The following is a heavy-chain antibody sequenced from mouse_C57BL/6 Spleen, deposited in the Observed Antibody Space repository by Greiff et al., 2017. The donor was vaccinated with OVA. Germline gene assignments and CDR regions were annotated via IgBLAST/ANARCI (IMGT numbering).Heavy chain of an antibody. V-gene: IGHV5-17*01. CDR1: GFTFSDYG. CDR2: ISSGSSTI. Sequence: EVKLEESGGGLVKPGGSLKLSCAASGFTFSDYGMHWVRQAPEKGLEWVAYISSGSSTIYYADTVKGRFTISRDNAKNTLFLQMTSLRSEDTAMYYCARNDWAWFAYWGQGTLVTVSA. D-gene: IGHD4-1*01. CDR3: ARNDWAWFAY. J-gene: IGHJ3*01.